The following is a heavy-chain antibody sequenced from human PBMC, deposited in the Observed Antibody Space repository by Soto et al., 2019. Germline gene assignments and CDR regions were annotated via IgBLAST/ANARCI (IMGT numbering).Heavy chain of an antibody. D-gene: IGHD3-3*01. J-gene: IGHJ3*02. CDR3: AREIFGVIISGGRDAFDI. Sequence: VQLVQSGAEVKKPGSSVKVSCKASGGTFSTYAISWVRQAPGQGLEWMGGIIPIFGTAKYAQKFQGRVTITADESTSTAYMELSSLRSEDTAVYYCAREIFGVIISGGRDAFDIWGQGTMVTVSS. CDR1: GGTFSTYA. CDR2: IIPIFGTA. V-gene: IGHV1-69*01.